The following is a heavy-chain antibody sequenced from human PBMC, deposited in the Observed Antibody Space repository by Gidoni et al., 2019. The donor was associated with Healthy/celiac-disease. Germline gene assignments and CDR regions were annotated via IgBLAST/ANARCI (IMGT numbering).Heavy chain of an antibody. J-gene: IGHJ4*01. D-gene: IGHD3-16*01. CDR3: VHGPGVLWG. CDR1: GFTFSNAW. V-gene: IGHV3-15*01. CDR2: LKSKTDGGTT. Sequence: EVQLVESGGGLVKPGGSLRLSCTASGFTFSNAWMSWVRQAPGKGLEWVGRLKSKTDGGTTDYAAPVKGRFTISRDDSKNTLYLQMNSLKTEDTAIYYCVHGPGVLWGWGQGTLVTVSS.